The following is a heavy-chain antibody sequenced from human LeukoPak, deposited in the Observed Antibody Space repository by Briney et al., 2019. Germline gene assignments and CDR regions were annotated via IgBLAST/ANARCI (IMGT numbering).Heavy chain of an antibody. CDR3: ARDGYYDSSGYYY. Sequence: AETLSLTCTVSGGSISSYYWSWIRQPPGKRLEWIGYIYYSGSTNYNPSLKSRVTISVDTSKNQFSLKLSSVTAADTAVYYCARDGYYDSSGYYYWGQGTLVTVSS. CDR1: GGSISSYY. J-gene: IGHJ4*02. D-gene: IGHD3-22*01. V-gene: IGHV4-59*01. CDR2: IYYSGST.